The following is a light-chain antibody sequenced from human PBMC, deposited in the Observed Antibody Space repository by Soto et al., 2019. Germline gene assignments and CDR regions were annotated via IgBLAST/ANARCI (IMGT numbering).Light chain of an antibody. V-gene: IGLV2-14*03. CDR2: DVT. CDR3: SSYTTSNTRQIV. CDR1: SSDVGGYNY. J-gene: IGLJ1*01. Sequence: QSALTQPASVSGSPGQSITISCTGTSSDVGGYNYVSWYQHHPGKAPKLIIYDVTNRPSGVSNPFSGTKSGNTASLTISGLQPEDEADDYCSSYTTSNTRQIVSGTGTKVTVL.